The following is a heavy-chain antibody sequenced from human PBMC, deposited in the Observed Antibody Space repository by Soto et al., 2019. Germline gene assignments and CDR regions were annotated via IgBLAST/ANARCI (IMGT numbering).Heavy chain of an antibody. CDR2: INHSGST. J-gene: IGHJ4*02. Sequence: QVQLQQWGAGLLKPSETLSLTCAVYGGSFSGYYWSWIRQPPGKGLEWIGEINHSGSTNYNPSLKSRVTISVDTSKNQCSLKLSSVTAADTAVYYCARGPRGRYNWNYGSPDYWGQGTLVTVSS. CDR3: ARGPRGRYNWNYGSPDY. CDR1: GGSFSGYY. V-gene: IGHV4-34*01. D-gene: IGHD1-7*01.